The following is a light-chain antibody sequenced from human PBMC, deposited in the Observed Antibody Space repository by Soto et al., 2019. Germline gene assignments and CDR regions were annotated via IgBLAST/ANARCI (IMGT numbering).Light chain of an antibody. J-gene: IGKJ3*01. V-gene: IGKV1-9*01. Sequence: DIQLTQSQSFVSASVGDRVTITCRASQDINNYLAWYQQKPGKAPQLLIYAASSLQSGVPSTFSGSGSGTEFTRTISNLQPEDFATYDCHQINSYPFTFGPGTRVDIK. CDR1: QDINNY. CDR3: HQINSYPFT. CDR2: AAS.